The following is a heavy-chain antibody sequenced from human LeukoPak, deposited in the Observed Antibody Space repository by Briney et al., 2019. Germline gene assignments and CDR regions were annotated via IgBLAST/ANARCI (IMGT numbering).Heavy chain of an antibody. D-gene: IGHD5-18*01. Sequence: PGGSLRLSCAASGFTFSSYWMSWVRQAPGKGLEWVALISYDGSNKYYADSVKGRFTISRDNSKNTLSLQMNSLRAEDTAVYYCARVTPMGPYWGQGTLVTVSS. CDR2: ISYDGSNK. CDR3: ARVTPMGPY. CDR1: GFTFSSYW. V-gene: IGHV3-30*03. J-gene: IGHJ4*02.